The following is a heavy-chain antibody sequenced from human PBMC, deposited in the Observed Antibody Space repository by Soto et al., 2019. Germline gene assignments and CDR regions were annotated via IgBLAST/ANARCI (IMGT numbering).Heavy chain of an antibody. CDR1: GGSFSGYY. Sequence: PSETLSLTCAVYGGSFSGYYWSWIRQPPGKGLEWIGEINHSGSTNYNPSLKSRVTISVDTSKNQFSLKLSSVTAADTAVYYCASDKYQLGMSNWFGPWGQGTLVTVSS. V-gene: IGHV4-34*01. J-gene: IGHJ5*02. D-gene: IGHD2-2*01. CDR2: INHSGST. CDR3: ASDKYQLGMSNWFGP.